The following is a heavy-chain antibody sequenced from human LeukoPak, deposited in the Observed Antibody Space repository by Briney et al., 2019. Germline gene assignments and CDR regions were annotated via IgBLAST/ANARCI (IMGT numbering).Heavy chain of an antibody. V-gene: IGHV1-69*05. CDR3: ARDLGYSYGPNWGPLDY. D-gene: IGHD5-18*01. CDR1: GGTFSSYA. CDR2: IIPIFGTA. Sequence: ASVKVSCKASGGTFSSYAISWVRQAPGRGLEWMGGIIPIFGTANYAQKFQGRVTITTDESTSTAYMELSSLRSEDTAVYYCARDLGYSYGPNWGPLDYWGQGTLVTVSS. J-gene: IGHJ4*02.